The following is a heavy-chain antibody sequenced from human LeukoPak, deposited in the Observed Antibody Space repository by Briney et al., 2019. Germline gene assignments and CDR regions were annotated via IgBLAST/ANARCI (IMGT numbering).Heavy chain of an antibody. CDR1: GCSISSSSYY. D-gene: IGHD6-6*01. Sequence: SETLSLTCTVSGCSISSSSYYWVWIRQPPEKGLEWIGSIYYSGSTYYNQSLKSRVTISVDTSKNQFSLKLSSVTAADTAIYYCARRYSGSSRIDCWGQGTLVTVSS. J-gene: IGHJ4*02. CDR2: IYYSGST. CDR3: ARRYSGSSRIDC. V-gene: IGHV4-39*01.